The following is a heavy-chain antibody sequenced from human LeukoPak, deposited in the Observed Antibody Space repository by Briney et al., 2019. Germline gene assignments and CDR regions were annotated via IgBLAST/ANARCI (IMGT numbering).Heavy chain of an antibody. Sequence: PSETLSLTCTVSGGSISSSSYYWGWIRQPPGKGLEWIGSIYYSGSTYYNPSLKSRVTISVDTSKNQFSLKLSSVTAADTAVYYCARDLYGDPTTSWGQGTLVTVSS. CDR3: ARDLYGDPTTS. CDR2: IYYSGST. CDR1: GGSISSSSYY. J-gene: IGHJ4*02. V-gene: IGHV4-39*07. D-gene: IGHD4-17*01.